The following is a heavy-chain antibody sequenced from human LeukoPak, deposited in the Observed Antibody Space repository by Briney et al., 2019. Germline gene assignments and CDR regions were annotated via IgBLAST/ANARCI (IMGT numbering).Heavy chain of an antibody. CDR3: ATVLSRAVTQSVYFDY. V-gene: IGHV1-46*01. Sequence: ASVKVSCKASGYTFTSYYMHWVRQAPGQGLEWMGIINPSGGSTSYAQKFQSRVTMTRDTSTSTVYMELSSLRSEDTAVYYCATVLSRAVTQSVYFDYWGQGTLVTVSS. CDR1: GYTFTSYY. D-gene: IGHD2-15*01. CDR2: INPSGGST. J-gene: IGHJ4*02.